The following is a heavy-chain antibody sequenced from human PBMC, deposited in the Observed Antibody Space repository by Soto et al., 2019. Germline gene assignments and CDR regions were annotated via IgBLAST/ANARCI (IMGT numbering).Heavy chain of an antibody. D-gene: IGHD3-16*01. V-gene: IGHV4-61*01. CDR2: IYYSGST. Sequence: SETLSLTCTVCGDSVTSGNYYWTWIRQPPWKGLEWVGHIYYSGSTNYSPSLKSRVTISLNTTNNQLSLKVTSVTAADTAVYYCEMIHVDTYMIYWSDTWAQGTMVTVSS. J-gene: IGHJ5*01. CDR1: GDSVTSGNYY. CDR3: EMIHVDTYMIYWSDT.